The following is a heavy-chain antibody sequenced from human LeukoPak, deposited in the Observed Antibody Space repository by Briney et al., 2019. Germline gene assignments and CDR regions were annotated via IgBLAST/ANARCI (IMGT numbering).Heavy chain of an antibody. CDR3: ARASPGVVPMGDAFDI. J-gene: IGHJ3*02. V-gene: IGHV1-2*04. D-gene: IGHD3-22*01. CDR1: GYTFTGYY. Sequence: ASVKVSCKASGYTFTGYYMHWVRQAPGQGLEWMGWINPNSGGTNYAQKFQGWVTMTRDTSISTAYMELSRLRSDDTAVYYCARASPGVVPMGDAFDIWGQGTMVTVSS. CDR2: INPNSGGT.